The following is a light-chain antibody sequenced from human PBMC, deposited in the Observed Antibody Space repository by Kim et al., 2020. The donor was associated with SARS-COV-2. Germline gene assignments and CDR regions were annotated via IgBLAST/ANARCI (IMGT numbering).Light chain of an antibody. CDR2: RND. J-gene: IGLJ3*02. Sequence: GQRVTISCSGSTSNIVSNYVSWFQQLPGTAPEVLIYRNDQRPSGVPDRFSGSKSGTSASLAISGLRSEEEADYYCAAWDDSLSGWVFGGGTKLTVL. CDR3: AAWDDSLSGWV. V-gene: IGLV1-47*01. CDR1: TSNIVSNY.